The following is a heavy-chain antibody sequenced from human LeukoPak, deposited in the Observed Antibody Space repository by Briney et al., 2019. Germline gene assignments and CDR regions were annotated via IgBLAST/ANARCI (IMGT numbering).Heavy chain of an antibody. CDR3: VRRNYVAFDI. V-gene: IGHV3-72*01. CDR1: GFIFSDQY. Sequence: PGGSLRLSCAVSGFIFSDQYMDWVRQAPGKGLEWVGRTQNKANRYTLDYAASVRGRFTISRDDSKNSLFLQMNSLKTEDTAVYYCVRRNYVAFDIWGQGTMVTVSS. D-gene: IGHD1-7*01. J-gene: IGHJ3*02. CDR2: TQNKANRYTL.